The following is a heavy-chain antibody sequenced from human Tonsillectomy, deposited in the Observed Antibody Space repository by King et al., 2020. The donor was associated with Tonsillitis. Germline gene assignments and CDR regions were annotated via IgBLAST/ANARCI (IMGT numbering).Heavy chain of an antibody. V-gene: IGHV1-18*01. J-gene: IGHJ5*02. D-gene: IGHD2-15*01. CDR1: GYTFTNYL. Sequence: MQLVQSGAEVKKPGASVKVSCTASGYTFTNYLINWVRQAPGQGLEWMGWISTYNGNTNYAQKFQGRVTMTTDTSTSTAFMEVGSLTSDDTAVYYCARDLGYCTGGNCYSKGLDPWGQGTLVTVSS. CDR3: ARDLGYCTGGNCYSKGLDP. CDR2: ISTYNGNT.